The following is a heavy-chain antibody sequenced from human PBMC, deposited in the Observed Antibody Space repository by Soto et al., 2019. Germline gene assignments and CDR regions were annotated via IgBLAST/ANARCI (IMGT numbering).Heavy chain of an antibody. J-gene: IGHJ4*02. CDR3: ARDVYCSSTSCYSPGIFDY. D-gene: IGHD2-2*02. CDR2: ISGTGGST. Sequence: QPGGSLRLSCAASGFTFNNYAMNWVRQAPGKGLEWVATISGTGGSTYYADSVKGRFTISRDNSKNTLYLQMNSLRVEDTAVYYCARDVYCSSTSCYSPGIFDYWGQGTLVTVSS. V-gene: IGHV3-23*01. CDR1: GFTFNNYA.